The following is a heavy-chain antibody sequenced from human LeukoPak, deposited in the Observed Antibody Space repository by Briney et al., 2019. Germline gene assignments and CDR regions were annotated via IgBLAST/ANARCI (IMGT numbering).Heavy chain of an antibody. CDR2: ISGSGGST. CDR1: GFTFSSYA. Sequence: GESLRLSCAASGFTFSSYAMSWVRQAPGKGLEWVSAISGSGGSTYYADSVKGRFTISRDNSKNTLYLQMNSLRAEDTAVYYCGGPNGRDGYNWVPFDYWGQGTLVTVSS. V-gene: IGHV3-23*01. CDR3: GGPNGRDGYNWVPFDY. D-gene: IGHD5-24*01. J-gene: IGHJ4*02.